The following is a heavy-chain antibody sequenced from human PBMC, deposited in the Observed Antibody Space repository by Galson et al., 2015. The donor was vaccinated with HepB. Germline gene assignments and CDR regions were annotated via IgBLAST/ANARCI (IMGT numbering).Heavy chain of an antibody. J-gene: IGHJ4*02. CDR1: GFTFSDYY. V-gene: IGHV3-11*06. CDR2: ISTNANYT. Sequence: SLRLSCAASGFTFSDYYMTWMRQAPGKGLEWVSYISTNANYTNYADSVKGRFTISRDNAKNSLYLHMSSLRAEDTAVYYCACSGSDYYFDYWGQGTLVTVSS. D-gene: IGHD6-6*01. CDR3: ACSGSDYYFDY.